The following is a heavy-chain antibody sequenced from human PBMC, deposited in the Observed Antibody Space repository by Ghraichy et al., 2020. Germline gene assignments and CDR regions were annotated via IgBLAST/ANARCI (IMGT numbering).Heavy chain of an antibody. J-gene: IGHJ1*01. CDR2: IYDSGSTEYNT. CDR3: ARSSGLAVAATAEYFHY. Sequence: SETLSLTCSVSGGSINTYYWSWIRQPPGKGLEWIGYIYDSGSTEYNTEYNPSLKSRVTISVDTSKNQFSLKLRTVTAVDTAVYYCARSSGLAVAATAEYFHYWGQGTLVSVSS. CDR1: GGSINTYY. D-gene: IGHD2-15*01. V-gene: IGHV4-59*01.